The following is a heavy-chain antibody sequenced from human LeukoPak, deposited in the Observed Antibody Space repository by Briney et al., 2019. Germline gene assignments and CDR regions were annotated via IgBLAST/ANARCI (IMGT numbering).Heavy chain of an antibody. Sequence: SVKVSCKASGGTFISYAISWVRQAPGQGLEWMGGIIPIFGTANYAQKFQGRVTITADESTSTAYMELSSLRSEDTAVYYCARGGLQMEKFDYWGQGTLVTVSS. CDR1: GGTFISYA. D-gene: IGHD1-1*01. CDR2: IIPIFGTA. CDR3: ARGGLQMEKFDY. J-gene: IGHJ4*02. V-gene: IGHV1-69*13.